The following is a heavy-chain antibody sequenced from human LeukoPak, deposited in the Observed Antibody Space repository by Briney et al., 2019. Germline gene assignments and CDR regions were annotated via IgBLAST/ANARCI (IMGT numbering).Heavy chain of an antibody. D-gene: IGHD4-17*01. CDR3: VRASYGARVGY. V-gene: IGHV4-4*02. Sequence: SETLSLTCAVSGGSISSNNWWSWVRQPPGKGLEWIEEIYHSGNTNYNPSLKSRVTISAAMSKNQFSLKVRSVTAADTAVYYCVRASYGARVGYWGQGTLVTVSS. CDR2: IYHSGNT. CDR1: GGSISSNNW. J-gene: IGHJ4*02.